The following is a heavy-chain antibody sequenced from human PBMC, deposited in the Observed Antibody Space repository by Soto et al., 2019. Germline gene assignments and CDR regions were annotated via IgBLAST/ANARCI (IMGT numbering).Heavy chain of an antibody. D-gene: IGHD6-13*01. J-gene: IGHJ4*02. V-gene: IGHV4-31*03. CDR3: AREQQQLVYNYLDY. CDR2: IYYSGST. Sequence: TLSLTCTVSGGSISSGVYYWSWIRQHPGKGLEWIGYIYYSGSTYYNPSLKGRVTISVDTSKNQFSLKLSSVTVADTAVYYCAREQQQLVYNYLDYWGQGTLVTVSS. CDR1: GGSISSGVYY.